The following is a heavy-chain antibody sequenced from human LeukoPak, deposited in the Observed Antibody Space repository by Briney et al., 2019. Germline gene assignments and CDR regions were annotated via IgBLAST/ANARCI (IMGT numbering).Heavy chain of an antibody. CDR1: GYTFTSYD. D-gene: IGHD3-22*01. CDR3: VAYYYDSSGYSY. V-gene: IGHV1-8*01. J-gene: IGHJ4*02. CDR2: MNPNSGNT. Sequence: ASVKVSCKASGYTFTSYDINWVRQATGQGLEWMGWMNPNSGNTGYAQKFQGRVTMTEDTSTDTAYMELSSLRSEDTAVYYCVAYYYDSSGYSYWGQGTLVTVSS.